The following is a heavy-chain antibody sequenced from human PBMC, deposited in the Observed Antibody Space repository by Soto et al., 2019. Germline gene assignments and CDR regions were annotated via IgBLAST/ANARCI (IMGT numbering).Heavy chain of an antibody. Sequence: PGGSLRLSCAASGFTFSNAWMNWVRQAPGKGLEWVGRIKSKTDGGTTDYAAPVKGRFTISRDDSKNTLYLQMNSLKTEYTAVYYCTTRRRGYESVDYWGQGTLVTVSS. V-gene: IGHV3-15*07. CDR2: IKSKTDGGTT. CDR3: TTRRRGYESVDY. D-gene: IGHD5-12*01. CDR1: GFTFSNAW. J-gene: IGHJ4*02.